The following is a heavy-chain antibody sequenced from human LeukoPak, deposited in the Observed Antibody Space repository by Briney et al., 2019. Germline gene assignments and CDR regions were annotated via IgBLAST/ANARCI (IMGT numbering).Heavy chain of an antibody. D-gene: IGHD2-2*01. Sequence: GGSLRLSCAASGFSFSNYWMSWVRQAPGKGLEWVAFIRYEGSNKYYADSVKGRFTISRDNSKNTVYLQMNSLRAEDTAVYYCARDYCSSTSCYLHYWGQGTLVTVSS. CDR3: ARDYCSSTSCYLHY. CDR1: GFSFSNYW. CDR2: IRYEGSNK. J-gene: IGHJ4*02. V-gene: IGHV3-30*02.